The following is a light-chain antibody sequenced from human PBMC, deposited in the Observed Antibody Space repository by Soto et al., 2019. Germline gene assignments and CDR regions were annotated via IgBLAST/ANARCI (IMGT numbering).Light chain of an antibody. CDR3: QSYDSSLSGSYV. Sequence: QSVLTQPPSVSGAPGQRATISCTGSSSNIGAGYDVHWYQQLPGTALKLLIYGNSNRPSGVPDRFSGSKSGTSASLAITGLQAEDEADYYCQSYDSSLSGSYVFGTGT. J-gene: IGLJ1*01. V-gene: IGLV1-40*01. CDR2: GNS. CDR1: SSNIGAGYD.